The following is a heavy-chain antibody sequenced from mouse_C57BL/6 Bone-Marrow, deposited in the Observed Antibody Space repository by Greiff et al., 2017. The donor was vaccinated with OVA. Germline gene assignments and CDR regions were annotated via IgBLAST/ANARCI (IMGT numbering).Heavy chain of an antibody. CDR3: ARTLDYGYGGDY. Sequence: VQLQQPGAELVKPGASVKLSCKASGYTFTSYWMHWVKQRPGQGLEWIGMIHPNSGSTNYNEKFKSKATLTVDKSSSTAYMQLSSLTSEDSAVYYCARTLDYGYGGDYWGQGTSVTVSS. V-gene: IGHV1-64*01. J-gene: IGHJ4*01. D-gene: IGHD2-2*01. CDR1: GYTFTSYW. CDR2: IHPNSGST.